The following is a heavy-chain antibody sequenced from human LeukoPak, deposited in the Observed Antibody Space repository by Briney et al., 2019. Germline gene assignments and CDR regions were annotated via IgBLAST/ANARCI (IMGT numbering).Heavy chain of an antibody. CDR2: IYHSGRN. D-gene: IGHD3-3*01. V-gene: IGHV4-34*01. Sequence: PSETLSLTCAVYGGSFSDNYWTWIRQPPGKGLEWIGEIYHSGRNKYNPSLKSRVTISVDTSKNQFSLQLDSVTAADTAVYYCARGGGVVSRDHFDIWGQGTVVIVSS. CDR3: ARGGGVVSRDHFDI. CDR1: GGSFSDNY. J-gene: IGHJ3*02.